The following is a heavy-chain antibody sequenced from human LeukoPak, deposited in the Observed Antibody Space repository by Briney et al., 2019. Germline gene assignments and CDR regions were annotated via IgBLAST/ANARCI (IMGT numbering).Heavy chain of an antibody. Sequence: ASVKVSCKASGYTFTSYYMHWVRQAPGQGLEWMGIINPSGGSTSYAQKFQGRVTITADESTSTAYMELSSLRSEDTAVYYCARISPALSYYYMDVWGKGTTVTISS. CDR1: GYTFTSYY. CDR3: ARISPALSYYYMDV. D-gene: IGHD2-15*01. CDR2: INPSGGST. V-gene: IGHV1-46*01. J-gene: IGHJ6*03.